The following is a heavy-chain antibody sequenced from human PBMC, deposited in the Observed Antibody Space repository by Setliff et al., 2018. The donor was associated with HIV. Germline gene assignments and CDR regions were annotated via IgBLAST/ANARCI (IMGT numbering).Heavy chain of an antibody. V-gene: IGHV7-4-1*02. J-gene: IGHJ4*02. D-gene: IGHD4-4*01. CDR3: ARDGGNGVDY. CDR1: GYTFTDYY. CDR2: INTKTGYP. Sequence: ASVKVSCKASGYTFTDYYMHWVRQAPGQGLEWMGWINTKTGYPTYAQDFTGRLVFSLDTSVNTAFVQISSLKAEDTAVYYCARDGGNGVDYWGQGTLVTVSS.